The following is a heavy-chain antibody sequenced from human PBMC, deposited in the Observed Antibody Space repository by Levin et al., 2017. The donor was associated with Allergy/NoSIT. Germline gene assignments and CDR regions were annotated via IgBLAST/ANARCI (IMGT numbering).Heavy chain of an antibody. D-gene: IGHD4-17*01. V-gene: IGHV5-51*01. CDR3: ARPPRMTTVEVDWYFDL. CDR1: GYSFTSYW. J-gene: IGHJ2*01. CDR2: IYPGDSDT. Sequence: PGGSLRLSCKGSGYSFTSYWIGWVRQMPGKGLEWMGIIYPGDSDTRYSPSFQGQVTISADKSISTAYLQWSSLKASDTAMYYCARPPRMTTVEVDWYFDLWGRGTLVTVSS.